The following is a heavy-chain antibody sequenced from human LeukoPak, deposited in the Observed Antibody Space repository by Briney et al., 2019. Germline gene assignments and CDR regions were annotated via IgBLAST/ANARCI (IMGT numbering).Heavy chain of an antibody. Sequence: GGSLRLSCAASGFTVITNDMTWVRQAPGKGLEWVSVLYSDGNTKYADSAQGRFTISRDNSKNTLYLEKNSLSPDDTAVYYCARGVEPLAANTLAYWGQGTLVTVSS. D-gene: IGHD1-14*01. CDR1: GFTVITND. CDR3: ARGVEPLAANTLAY. J-gene: IGHJ4*02. CDR2: LYSDGNT. V-gene: IGHV3-53*01.